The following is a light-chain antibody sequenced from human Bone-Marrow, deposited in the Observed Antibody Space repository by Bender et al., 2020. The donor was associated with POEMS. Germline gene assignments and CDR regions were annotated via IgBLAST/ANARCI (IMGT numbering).Light chain of an antibody. CDR2: SSH. J-gene: IGLJ3*02. CDR1: SSNIGAHA. V-gene: IGLV1-44*01. CDR3: AVWDDSLNGWV. Sequence: QSVLTQPPSASGTPGQRVTISCSGGSSNIGAHAVNWYQHLPGPAPKLLIYSSHRRPAEVPDRFSGSRSGTSASLAISGLQSEDEADYDCAVWDDSLNGWVFGGGTKLTVL.